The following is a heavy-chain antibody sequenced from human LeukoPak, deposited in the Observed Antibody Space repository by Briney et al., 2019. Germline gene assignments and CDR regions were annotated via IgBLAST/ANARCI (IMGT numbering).Heavy chain of an antibody. CDR2: ISAYNGNT. Sequence: ASVKVSCKASGYTFTSYGISWVRQAPGQGLEWMGWISAYNGNTNYAQKLQGRVTMTTDTSTSTAYMELRSLRSDDTAVHYCARDTSIAAPYYYYYGMDVWGQGTTVTVSS. CDR1: GYTFTSYG. V-gene: IGHV1-18*01. J-gene: IGHJ6*02. CDR3: ARDTSIAAPYYYYYGMDV. D-gene: IGHD6-6*01.